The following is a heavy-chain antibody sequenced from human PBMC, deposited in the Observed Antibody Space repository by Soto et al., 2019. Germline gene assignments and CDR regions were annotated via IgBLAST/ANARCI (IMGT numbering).Heavy chain of an antibody. Sequence: EVQLLESGGGLVQPGGSLTLSCAASGLTFSSYGRTWVRQAPGKGLEWVSFSSATGAGRYYADSVKGRFTMSRDNSKNTLYLQMSSLRADDTAVYYCAKDRRAGGNYGFYSDFWGQGALVIVSS. CDR1: GLTFSSYG. V-gene: IGHV3-23*01. CDR2: SSATGAGR. CDR3: AKDRRAGGNYGFYSDF. J-gene: IGHJ4*02. D-gene: IGHD1-7*01.